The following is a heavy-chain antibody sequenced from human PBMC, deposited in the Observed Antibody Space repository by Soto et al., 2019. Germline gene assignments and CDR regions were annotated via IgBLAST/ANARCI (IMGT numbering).Heavy chain of an antibody. CDR3: ATDRSGSYYN. CDR2: IYYSGST. CDR1: GGSVSSGSYY. J-gene: IGHJ4*02. V-gene: IGHV4-61*01. D-gene: IGHD3-10*01. Sequence: SETLSLTCTVSGGSVSSGSYYWSWIRQPPGKGLEWIGYIYYSGSTNYNPSLKSRVTISVDTSKNQFSLKLSSVTAADTAVYYCATDRSGSYYNWGQGTLVTVSS.